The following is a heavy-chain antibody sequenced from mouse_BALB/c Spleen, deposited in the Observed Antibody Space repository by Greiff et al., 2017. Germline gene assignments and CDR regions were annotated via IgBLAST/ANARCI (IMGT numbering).Heavy chain of an antibody. J-gene: IGHJ4*01. V-gene: IGHV1-7*01. D-gene: IGHD1-1*01. CDR1: GYTFTSYW. Sequence: QVQLKQSGAELAKPGASVKMSCKASGYTFTSYWMHWVKQRPGQGLEWIGYINPSTGYTEYNQKFKDKATLTADKSSSTAYMQLSSLTSEDSAVYYCARYYYGRAMDYWGQGTSVTVSS. CDR2: INPSTGYT. CDR3: ARYYYGRAMDY.